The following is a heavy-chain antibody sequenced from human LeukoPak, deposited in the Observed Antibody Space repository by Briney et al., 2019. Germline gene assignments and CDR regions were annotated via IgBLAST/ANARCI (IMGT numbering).Heavy chain of an antibody. Sequence: KPSETLSLTCTVSGGSFSSYYWSWIRQPPGKGLEWIGYIYYSGSTNYNPSLKSRATISGDTSKNQFSLKLSPVTAADTAVYYCARDPRRVYAPFDYWGQGTLVTVSS. CDR2: IYYSGST. V-gene: IGHV4-59*12. J-gene: IGHJ4*02. CDR3: ARDPRRVYAPFDY. CDR1: GGSFSSYY. D-gene: IGHD5/OR15-5a*01.